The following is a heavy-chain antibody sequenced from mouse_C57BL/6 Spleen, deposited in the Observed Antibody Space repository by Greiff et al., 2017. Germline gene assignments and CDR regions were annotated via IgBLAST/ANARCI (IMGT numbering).Heavy chain of an antibody. V-gene: IGHV2-2*01. CDR3: ARNYYGSSYWYFDV. CDR1: GFSLTSYG. CDR2: IWSGGST. D-gene: IGHD1-1*01. J-gene: IGHJ1*01. Sequence: VQLQESGPGLVQPSQSLSITCTVSGFSLTSYGVHWVRQSPGKGLEWLGVIWSGGSTDNNAAFISRLSISKDNSKSQVFFKMNSLQADDTAIYFCARNYYGSSYWYFDVWGQGTTVTVSS.